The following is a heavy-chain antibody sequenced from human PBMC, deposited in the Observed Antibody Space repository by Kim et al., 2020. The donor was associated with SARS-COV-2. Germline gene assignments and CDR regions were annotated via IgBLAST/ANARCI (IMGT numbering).Heavy chain of an antibody. Sequence: SETLSLTCTVSGGSISSGGYYWSWIRQHPGKGLEWIGYIYYSGSTYYNPSLKSRATISVDTTKNQFSLKLSSVTAADTAVYYWARTRITMIVVVTHFDYWGQGTLVTVSS. D-gene: IGHD3-22*01. V-gene: IGHV4-31*03. J-gene: IGHJ4*02. CDR2: IYYSGST. CDR3: ARTRITMIVVVTHFDY. CDR1: GGSISSGGYY.